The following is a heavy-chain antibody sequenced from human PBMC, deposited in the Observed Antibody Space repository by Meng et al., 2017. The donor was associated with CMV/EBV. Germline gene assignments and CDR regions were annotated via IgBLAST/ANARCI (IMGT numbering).Heavy chain of an antibody. D-gene: IGHD6-19*01. CDR2: IYSDGITT. CDR1: GTNLNTYW. Sequence: LSLTCAVSGTNLNTYWMHWVRQVPGKGLVWLSRIYSDGITTRYADSVKGRFTISRDNTKNTLYLQMTGLRADDTAVYYCAREERSGWKYYYGMDVWGQGTTVTVSS. V-gene: IGHV3-74*01. J-gene: IGHJ6*02. CDR3: AREERSGWKYYYGMDV.